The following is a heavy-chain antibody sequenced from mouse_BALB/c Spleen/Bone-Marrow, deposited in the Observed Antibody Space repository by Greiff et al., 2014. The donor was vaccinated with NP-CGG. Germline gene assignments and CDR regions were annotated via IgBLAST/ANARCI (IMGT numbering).Heavy chain of an antibody. D-gene: IGHD2-2*01. CDR1: GFTFSYYT. CDR2: ISNGGSTT. J-gene: IGHJ4*01. V-gene: IGHV5-12-2*01. CDR3: ARDGYDVGGALDY. Sequence: DVKLVESGGGLVQPGGSLKLSCAASGFTFSYYTMSWVRQTPEKRLEWVAYISNGGSTTYHPDTVKGRFTISRDNAKNTLYLQMSSLKSEDTAMYYYARDGYDVGGALDYWGQGTSVTVSS.